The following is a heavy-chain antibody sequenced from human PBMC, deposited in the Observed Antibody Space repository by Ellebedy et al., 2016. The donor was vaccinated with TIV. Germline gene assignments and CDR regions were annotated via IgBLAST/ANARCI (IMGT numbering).Heavy chain of an antibody. J-gene: IGHJ4*02. D-gene: IGHD2-2*01. Sequence: PGGSLRLSCAASGFTFSDYYMSWIRQAPGMGLEWVSYISSSGSSIYYADSVEGRFTVSKDNTKNSLYLQMNSLRAEDTAIYYCARGTHFCTSASCYVPDYWGQGTLVTVSS. V-gene: IGHV3-11*01. CDR2: ISSSGSSI. CDR3: ARGTHFCTSASCYVPDY. CDR1: GFTFSDYY.